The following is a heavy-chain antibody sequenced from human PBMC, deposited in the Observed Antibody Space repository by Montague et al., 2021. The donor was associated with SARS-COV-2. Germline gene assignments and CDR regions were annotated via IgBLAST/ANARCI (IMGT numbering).Heavy chain of an antibody. CDR3: ACLFCGGDCDGSDVLDI. CDR2: IYYSGSA. CDR1: GYSIGSGGYF. V-gene: IGHV4-31*03. Sequence: TLSLTCTVSGYSIGSGGYFWSWIRQHPGKGLEWISLIYYSGSADYNPSLESRVSISVDRSKNQFSLKLSSVTAADTAVYYWACLFCGGDCDGSDVLDIWGQGTLVTVSS. D-gene: IGHD2-21*02. J-gene: IGHJ4*02.